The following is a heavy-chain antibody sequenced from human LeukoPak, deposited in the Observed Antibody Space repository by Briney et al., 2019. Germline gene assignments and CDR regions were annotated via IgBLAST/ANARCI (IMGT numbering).Heavy chain of an antibody. CDR2: IYPGDSDT. Sequence: GESLKISCKGSGYSFTSYWIGWVRRMPGKGLEWMGIIYPGDSDTRYSPSFQGQVTISADKSISTAYLQWSSLKASDTAMYYCARPSGYSSGWYSTDYWGQGTLVTVSS. CDR1: GYSFTSYW. V-gene: IGHV5-51*01. CDR3: ARPSGYSSGWYSTDY. J-gene: IGHJ4*02. D-gene: IGHD6-19*01.